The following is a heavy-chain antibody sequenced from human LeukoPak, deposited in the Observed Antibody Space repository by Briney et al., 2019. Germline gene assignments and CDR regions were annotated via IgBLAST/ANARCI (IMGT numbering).Heavy chain of an antibody. CDR1: GHIFTSYG. D-gene: IGHD5-12*01. CDR2: VSAYNFAT. J-gene: IGHJ4*02. Sequence: ASVRVSCKTSGHIFTSYGFTWVRQAPGRRREWMGWVSAYNFATDYAWKFQGRVTMTADTSTGTVYMDLRSLRGDGTAIYYCARCWSFDRGYCDFWGQGTQVIVSS. V-gene: IGHV1-18*01. CDR3: ARCWSFDRGYCDF.